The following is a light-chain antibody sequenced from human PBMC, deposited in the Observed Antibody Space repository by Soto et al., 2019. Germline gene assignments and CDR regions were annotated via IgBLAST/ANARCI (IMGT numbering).Light chain of an antibody. CDR2: GAS. Sequence: IQVTQSPSSLSASVGDRVTITCRASQGISNELGWYQQRPGKAPKVLIYGASNLQSGVPSRFSGSASGTDFTLTISSLQPEDFATYYCLQDYTYPWTFGQGTKVDIK. V-gene: IGKV1-6*01. CDR1: QGISNE. CDR3: LQDYTYPWT. J-gene: IGKJ1*01.